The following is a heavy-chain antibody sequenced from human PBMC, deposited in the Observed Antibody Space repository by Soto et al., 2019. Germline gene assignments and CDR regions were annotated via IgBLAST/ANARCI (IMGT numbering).Heavy chain of an antibody. V-gene: IGHV4-4*02. D-gene: IGHD6-6*01. Sequence: SETLSLTCAVSGGPISSSNWWSWVRQPPGKELEWIGEIYHSGSTNYNPSLKSRVTISVDKSKNQFSLKLSSVTAADTAVYYCARARIAARLFDYWGQGTLVTVSS. J-gene: IGHJ4*02. CDR1: GGPISSSNW. CDR2: IYHSGST. CDR3: ARARIAARLFDY.